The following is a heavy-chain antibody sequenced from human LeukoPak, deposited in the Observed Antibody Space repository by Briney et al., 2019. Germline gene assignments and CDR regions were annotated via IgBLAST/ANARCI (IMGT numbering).Heavy chain of an antibody. J-gene: IGHJ4*02. D-gene: IGHD5-18*01. CDR3: AKAGGIDLKRYSYGYAFDY. CDR2: ISGSGGST. Sequence: GGSLRLSCAASGFTFSSYAMSWVRQAPGKGLEWVSAISGSGGSTYYADSVKGRFTISRDNSKNTLYLQMNSLRAEDTAVYYCAKAGGIDLKRYSYGYAFDYWGQGTLVTVSS. CDR1: GFTFSSYA. V-gene: IGHV3-23*01.